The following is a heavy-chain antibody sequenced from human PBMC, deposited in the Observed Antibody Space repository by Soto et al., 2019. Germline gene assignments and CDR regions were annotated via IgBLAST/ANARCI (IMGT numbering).Heavy chain of an antibody. V-gene: IGHV4-39*01. J-gene: IGHJ5*02. CDR1: GGSISSSSYY. Sequence: PSETLSLTCTVSGGSISSSSYYWGWIRQPPGKGLEWIGSIYYSGSTYYNPSLKSRVTISVDTSKNQFSLKLSSVTAADTAVYYCARQCDYGDYAENWFDPWGQGTLVTVSS. CDR3: ARQCDYGDYAENWFDP. D-gene: IGHD4-17*01. CDR2: IYYSGST.